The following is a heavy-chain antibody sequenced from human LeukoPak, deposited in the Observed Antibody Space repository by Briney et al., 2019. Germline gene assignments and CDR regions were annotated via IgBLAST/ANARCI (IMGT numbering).Heavy chain of an antibody. D-gene: IGHD2-2*03. V-gene: IGHV3-23*01. CDR3: AREGGYCSDTSCHLTFDY. CDR1: GFTFSSYA. J-gene: IGHJ4*02. CDR2: ISGSGGST. Sequence: PGGSLRLSCAASGFTFSSYAMSWVRQAPGKGLERVSAISGSGGSTYYADSVKGRFTISRDNSKNTLYLQMNSLRAEDTAVYYCAREGGYCSDTSCHLTFDYWGQGTLVTVSS.